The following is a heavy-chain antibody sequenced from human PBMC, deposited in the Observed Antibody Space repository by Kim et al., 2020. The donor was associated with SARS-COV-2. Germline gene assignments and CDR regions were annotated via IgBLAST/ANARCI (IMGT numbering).Heavy chain of an antibody. Sequence: SETLSLTCTVSGGSISSYYWSWIRQPPGKGLEWIGYIYYSGSTNYNPSLKSRVTISVDTSKNQFSLKLSSVTAADTAVYYCARVRGITIFGVVSNFDFWGQGTLGTVSS. D-gene: IGHD3-3*01. CDR2: IYYSGST. CDR1: GGSISSYY. CDR3: ARVRGITIFGVVSNFDF. J-gene: IGHJ4*02. V-gene: IGHV4-59*01.